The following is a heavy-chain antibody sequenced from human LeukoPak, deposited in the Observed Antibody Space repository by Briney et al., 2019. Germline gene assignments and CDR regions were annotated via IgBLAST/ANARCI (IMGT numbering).Heavy chain of an antibody. Sequence: GASVKVSCKASGYTFTSYDINWVRQATGQGLEWMGWMNPNSGNTGYAQKFQGRVTMTRNTSISTAYMELSSLRSEDTAVYYCAKSIVVVVAATPGLYYGMDVWGQGTTVTVS. V-gene: IGHV1-8*01. J-gene: IGHJ6*02. CDR1: GYTFTSYD. CDR3: AKSIVVVVAATPGLYYGMDV. D-gene: IGHD2-15*01. CDR2: MNPNSGNT.